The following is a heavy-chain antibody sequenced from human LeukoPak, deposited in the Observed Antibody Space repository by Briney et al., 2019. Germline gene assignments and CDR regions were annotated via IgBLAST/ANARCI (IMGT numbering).Heavy chain of an antibody. Sequence: GGSLRLSCAASGFTFSSYWMHWVRQAPGKGLVWVSRIKSDGSSASYADSVKGRFTISRDNAKNTLYLQMNSLRAEDAAVYYCARDLRTPSDTNIAIDYWGQGTLVTVSS. D-gene: IGHD4-23*01. J-gene: IGHJ4*02. V-gene: IGHV3-74*01. CDR2: IKSDGSSA. CDR1: GFTFSSYW. CDR3: ARDLRTPSDTNIAIDY.